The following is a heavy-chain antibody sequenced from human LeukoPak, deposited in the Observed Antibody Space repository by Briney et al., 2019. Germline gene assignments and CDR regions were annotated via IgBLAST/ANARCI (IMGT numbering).Heavy chain of an antibody. CDR3: ARGSSSGWLGDY. CDR2: IYTSGST. CDR1: GGSISSYY. J-gene: IGHJ4*02. V-gene: IGHV4-4*07. D-gene: IGHD6-19*01. Sequence: SETLSLTCTVSGGSISSYYWSWIRQPAGKGLEWIGRIYTSGSTSYNPSLKSRATMSVDTSKNQFSLKLSSVTAADTAVYYCARGSSSGWLGDYWGQGTLVTVSS.